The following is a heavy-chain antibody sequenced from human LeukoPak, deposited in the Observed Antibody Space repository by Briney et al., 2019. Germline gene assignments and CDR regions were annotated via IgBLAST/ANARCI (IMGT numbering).Heavy chain of an antibody. Sequence: GGSLRLSCAASGFTVSSNYMSWVRQAPGKGLEWVSVIYSGGSTYYADSVKGRFTISRDNSKNTLYLQMNSLRAEDTAVYYCARGRRRYCSSTSCLRQGFDYWGQGALVTVSS. D-gene: IGHD2-2*01. CDR1: GFTVSSNY. V-gene: IGHV3-66*01. CDR2: IYSGGST. J-gene: IGHJ4*02. CDR3: ARGRRRYCSSTSCLRQGFDY.